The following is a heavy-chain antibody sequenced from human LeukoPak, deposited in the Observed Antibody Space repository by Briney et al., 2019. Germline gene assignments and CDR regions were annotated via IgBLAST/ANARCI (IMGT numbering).Heavy chain of an antibody. D-gene: IGHD5-12*01. CDR3: AKDQHGYDKPIDY. CDR2: ISGSGIST. J-gene: IGHJ4*02. Sequence: GGSPRLSCAASGFTFNIFAMNWVRQASGRGVEWVSTISGSGISTYYADSVKGRFTISRDNSKNTLYLQINSLRDEDTAVYFCAKDQHGYDKPIDYWGQGTLVTVSS. CDR1: GFTFNIFA. V-gene: IGHV3-23*01.